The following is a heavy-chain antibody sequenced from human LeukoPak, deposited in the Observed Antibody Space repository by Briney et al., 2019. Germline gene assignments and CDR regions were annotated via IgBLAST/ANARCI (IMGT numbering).Heavy chain of an antibody. V-gene: IGHV1-46*01. Sequence: GASVKVSCKASGYTFTGHYMHWVRQAPGQGLEWMGIINPSGGSTSYAQKFQGRVTMTRDTSTSTVYMELSSLRSEDTAVYYCARDGVYIYSGSYKYFQHWGQGTLVTVSS. D-gene: IGHD1-26*01. CDR2: INPSGGST. J-gene: IGHJ1*01. CDR1: GYTFTGHY. CDR3: ARDGVYIYSGSYKYFQH.